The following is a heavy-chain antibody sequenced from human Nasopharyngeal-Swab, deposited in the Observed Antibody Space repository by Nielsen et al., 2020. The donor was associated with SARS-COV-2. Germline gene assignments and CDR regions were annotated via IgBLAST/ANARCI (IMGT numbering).Heavy chain of an antibody. V-gene: IGHV3-74*01. CDR2: VKSDGSIT. CDR1: GFTLSRHW. J-gene: IGHJ3*02. Sequence: GGSLRLSCAASGFTLSRHWMHWVRQESGKALVWVSCVKSDGSITHYADSVKGRFTISRDNAKNTLYLQMNSLRAEDTAVYYRVREDDAFDIWGQGTTVTVSS. CDR3: VREDDAFDI.